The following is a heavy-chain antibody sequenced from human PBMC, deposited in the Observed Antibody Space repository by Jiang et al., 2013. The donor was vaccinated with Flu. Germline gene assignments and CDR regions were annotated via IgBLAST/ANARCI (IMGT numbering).Heavy chain of an antibody. V-gene: IGHV4-39*07. CDR3: ARDDGGRYGVDV. Sequence: GSGLVKPSEPLVLTCTVSGGSIFGSSWYWGWIRQAPGKGLTWLGRIYHTGRTHFNPSLRSRVTISVDTSKNQISLKLNSVTAADTAVYYCARDDGGRYGVDVWGQGATVAVSS. CDR1: GGSIFGSSWY. CDR2: IYHTGRT. D-gene: IGHD6-25*01. J-gene: IGHJ6*02.